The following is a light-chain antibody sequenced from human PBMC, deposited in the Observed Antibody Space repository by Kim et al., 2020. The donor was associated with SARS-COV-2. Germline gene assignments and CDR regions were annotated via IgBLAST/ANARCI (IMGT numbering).Light chain of an antibody. J-gene: IGLJ1*01. CDR2: EVT. CDR3: SSYAGSNTYV. V-gene: IGLV2-8*01. Sequence: GQSVTIPCAGTSSDVVTYTSVSRYQQHPGKAHKLLLSEVTRRPSGVPDRFSGSKSGSTASLTVSGLQAEDEAEYYCSSYAGSNTYVSGTGTKVTAL. CDR1: SSDVVTYTS.